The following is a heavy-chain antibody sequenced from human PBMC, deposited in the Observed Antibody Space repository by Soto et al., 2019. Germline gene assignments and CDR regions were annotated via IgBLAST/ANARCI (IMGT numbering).Heavy chain of an antibody. Sequence: SETLSLTCTVSGGSISSYYWSWIRQPAGKGLEWIGRIYTSGSTNYNPSLKSRVTMSVDTSKNQFSLKLSSVTAADTAVYYCARDGRGSSWYINWFDPWGQGSLVTVS. CDR3: ARDGRGSSWYINWFDP. CDR1: GGSISSYY. CDR2: IYTSGST. D-gene: IGHD6-13*01. J-gene: IGHJ5*02. V-gene: IGHV4-4*07.